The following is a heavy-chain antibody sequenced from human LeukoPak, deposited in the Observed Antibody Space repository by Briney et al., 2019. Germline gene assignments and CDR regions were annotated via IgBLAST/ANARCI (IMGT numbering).Heavy chain of an antibody. Sequence: GGSLRLSCAASGFTFSSYWMSWVRQAPGKGLEWVANIKQDGSEKYYVDSVKGRFTISRDNAKNSPYLQMNSLRAEDTAVYYCARFVLRFLEWYRPPDAFDIWGQGTMVTVSS. CDR2: IKQDGSEK. J-gene: IGHJ3*02. D-gene: IGHD3-3*01. V-gene: IGHV3-7*01. CDR1: GFTFSSYW. CDR3: ARFVLRFLEWYRPPDAFDI.